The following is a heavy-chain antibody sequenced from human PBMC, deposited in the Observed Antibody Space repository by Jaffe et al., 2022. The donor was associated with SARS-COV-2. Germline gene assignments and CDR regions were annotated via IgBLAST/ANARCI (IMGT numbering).Heavy chain of an antibody. V-gene: IGHV3-30*18. Sequence: QVQLVESGGGVVQPGRSLRLSCAASGFTFSSYAMHWVRQAPGKGLEWVAVISYDGSNKYYVDSVKGRFTISRDNSKNTLYLQMNSLRAEDTAVYYCAKAEYSSSWYRTWYGMDVWGQGTTVTVSS. J-gene: IGHJ6*02. CDR3: AKAEYSSSWYRTWYGMDV. D-gene: IGHD6-13*01. CDR2: ISYDGSNK. CDR1: GFTFSSYA.